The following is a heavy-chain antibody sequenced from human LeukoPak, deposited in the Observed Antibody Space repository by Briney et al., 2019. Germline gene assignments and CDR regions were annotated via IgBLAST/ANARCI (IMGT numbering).Heavy chain of an antibody. CDR2: FKSKTDGGTI. J-gene: IGHJ3*02. V-gene: IGHV3-15*07. D-gene: IGHD3-3*01. CDR1: GFTFNNAW. Sequence: GGSLRLSCAASGFTFNNAWMNWVRQAPGKGLEWFGRFKSKTDGGTIDYAAPVKGRFTISRDDSKNTLYLQMNSLRAEDTAVYYCAKEGLGVGVVNAFDIWGQGTMVTVSS. CDR3: AKEGLGVGVVNAFDI.